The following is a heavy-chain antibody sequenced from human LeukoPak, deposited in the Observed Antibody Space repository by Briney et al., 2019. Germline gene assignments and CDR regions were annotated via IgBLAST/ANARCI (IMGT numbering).Heavy chain of an antibody. J-gene: IGHJ5*02. CDR3: ARDSTVTTLPFDP. CDR2: INPNSGGT. Sequence: ASVKVSCKASGYTFTGYYMHWVRQAPGQGLAWMGWINPNSGGTNYAQKFQGRVTMTRDTSISTAYMELSRLRSDDTAVYCCARDSTVTTLPFDPWGQGTLVTVSS. D-gene: IGHD4-17*01. V-gene: IGHV1-2*02. CDR1: GYTFTGYY.